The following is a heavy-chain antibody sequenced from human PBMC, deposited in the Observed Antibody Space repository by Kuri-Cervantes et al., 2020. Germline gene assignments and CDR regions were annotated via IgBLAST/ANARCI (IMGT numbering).Heavy chain of an antibody. CDR1: GGSLSGYY. J-gene: IGHJ6*03. D-gene: IGHD3-22*01. CDR2: VNHSGST. V-gene: IGHV4-34*01. CDR3: ARGLSSYDSSGYPNTYYYYMDV. Sequence: GSLRLSCAVYGGSLSGYYWSWIRQPPVKGLEWIGEVNHSGSTNYNPSLQNRVAILVDTSKNQFSLKLSSVTAADTAVYYCARGLSSYDSSGYPNTYYYYMDVWGKGTTVTVSS.